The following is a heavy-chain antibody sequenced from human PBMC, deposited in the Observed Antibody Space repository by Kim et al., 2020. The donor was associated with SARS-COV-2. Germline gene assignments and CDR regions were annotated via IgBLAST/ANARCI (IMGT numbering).Heavy chain of an antibody. CDR2: INHSGST. Sequence: SETLSLTCAVYGGSFSGYYWSWIRQPPGKGLEWIGEINHSGSTNYNPSLKSRVTISVDTSKNQFSLKLSSVTAADTAVYYCARAGKMVRAKRPHHPKDYYGMDVWGQGTTGTVSS. CDR1: GGSFSGYY. CDR3: ARAGKMVRAKRPHHPKDYYGMDV. V-gene: IGHV4-34*01. D-gene: IGHD3-10*01. J-gene: IGHJ6*02.